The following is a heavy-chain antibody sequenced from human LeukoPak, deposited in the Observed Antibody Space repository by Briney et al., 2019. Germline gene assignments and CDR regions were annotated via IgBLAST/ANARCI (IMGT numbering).Heavy chain of an antibody. Sequence: PGGSLRLSCAASGFTFSSYGMSWVRQAPGKGLEWVSYISSSSSTIYYADSVKGRFTISRDNAKNSLYLQMNSLRAEDTAVYYCASGDYPPGWGQGTLVTVSS. J-gene: IGHJ4*02. D-gene: IGHD4-17*01. CDR1: GFTFSSYG. V-gene: IGHV3-48*01. CDR2: ISSSSSTI. CDR3: ASGDYPPG.